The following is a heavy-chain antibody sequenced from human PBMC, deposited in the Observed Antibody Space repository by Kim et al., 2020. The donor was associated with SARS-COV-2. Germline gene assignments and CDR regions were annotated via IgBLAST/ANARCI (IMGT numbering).Heavy chain of an antibody. V-gene: IGHV3-23*01. Sequence: GGSLRLSCAASGFTFSSYAMSWVRQAPGKGLEWVSAISGSGGSTYYADSGKGRFTISRDNSKNTLYLQMNSLRAEDTAGYYCARSYGHPIQDYFDDWGQGALVTVSS. CDR2: ISGSGGST. CDR1: GFTFSSYA. CDR3: ARSYGHPIQDYFDD. D-gene: IGHD5-18*01. J-gene: IGHJ4*02.